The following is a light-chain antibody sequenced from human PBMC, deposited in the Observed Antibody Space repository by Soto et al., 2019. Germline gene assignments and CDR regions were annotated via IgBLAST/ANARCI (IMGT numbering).Light chain of an antibody. CDR2: RNN. V-gene: IGLV1-47*01. CDR3: ASWDDSLSSPV. J-gene: IGLJ2*01. Sequence: QSVLTQPPSASGTPGQRVTLSCSGSSSNIGSNYVYWYQQLPGTAPKLLIYRNNQRPSGVPDRFSGSKSGTSASLAISGLRSEDEAEYYCASWDDSLSSPVFGGGTKLTVL. CDR1: SSNIGSNY.